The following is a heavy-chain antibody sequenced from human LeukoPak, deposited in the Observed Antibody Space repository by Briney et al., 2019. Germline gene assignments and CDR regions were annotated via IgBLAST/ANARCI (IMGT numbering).Heavy chain of an antibody. CDR1: GGTFSSYA. J-gene: IGHJ5*02. CDR2: IIPIFGTA. CDR3: AREQRGYSYGIPLFRWFDP. V-gene: IGHV1-69*13. Sequence: SVKVSRKASGGTFSSYAISWVRQAPGQGLEWMGGIIPIFGTANYAQKFQGRVTITADESTSTAYMELSSLRSEDTAVYYCAREQRGYSYGIPLFRWFDPWGQGTLVTVSS. D-gene: IGHD5-18*01.